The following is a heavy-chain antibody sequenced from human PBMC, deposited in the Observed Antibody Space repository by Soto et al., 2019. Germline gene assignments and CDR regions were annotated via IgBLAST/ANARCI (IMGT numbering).Heavy chain of an antibody. Sequence: ETLSLTCAVYGGSFSGYYWSWIRQPPGKGLEWIGEINHSGSTNYNPSLKSRVTISVDTSKNQFSLKLSSVTAADTAVYYCARGSGSGYWGQGTLVTVSS. D-gene: IGHD3-10*01. J-gene: IGHJ4*02. V-gene: IGHV4-34*01. CDR2: INHSGST. CDR1: GGSFSGYY. CDR3: ARGSGSGY.